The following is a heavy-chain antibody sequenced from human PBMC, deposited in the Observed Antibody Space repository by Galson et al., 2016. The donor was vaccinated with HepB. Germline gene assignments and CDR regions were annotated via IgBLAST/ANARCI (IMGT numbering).Heavy chain of an antibody. V-gene: IGHV3-33*06. D-gene: IGHD3-22*01. J-gene: IGHJ2*01. Sequence: SLRLSCAASGLTVSSNYMSWVRQAPGKGLEWVAVIWNDGKNKQYADSVKGRFTISRDNSKNTLYVQMHSLRAEDTAVYYCAKDYYDSSGYRSYWYFDLWGRGTLVTVSS. CDR3: AKDYYDSSGYRSYWYFDL. CDR2: IWNDGKNK. CDR1: GLTVSSNY.